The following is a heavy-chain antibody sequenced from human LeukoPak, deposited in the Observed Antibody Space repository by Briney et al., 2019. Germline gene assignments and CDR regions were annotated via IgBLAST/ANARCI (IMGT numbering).Heavy chain of an antibody. D-gene: IGHD3-10*01. CDR3: AREGSSRRYGSGSYSD. V-gene: IGHV4-39*07. CDR2: IYYSGST. CDR1: GGSISSSSYY. J-gene: IGHJ4*02. Sequence: SETLSLTCTVSGGSISSSSYYWGWIRQPPGTGLEWIGSIYYSGSTYYNPSLQSRVTISVDTSKNQFSLKLSSVTAADTAVYYCAREGSSRRYGSGSYSDWGQGTLVTVSS.